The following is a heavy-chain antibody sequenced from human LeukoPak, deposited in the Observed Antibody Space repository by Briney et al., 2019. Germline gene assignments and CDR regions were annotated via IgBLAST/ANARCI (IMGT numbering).Heavy chain of an antibody. CDR2: IYYSGST. CDR1: GGSISSYY. J-gene: IGHJ6*03. CDR3: ARDLEDTPYYMDV. Sequence: SETLSLTCTVSGGSISSYYWSWIRQPPGKGLEWIGYIYYSGSTNYNPSLKSRVTISVDTSKNQFSLKLSSVTAADTAVYYCARDLEDTPYYMDVWGKGTTVTVSS. D-gene: IGHD2-15*01. V-gene: IGHV4-59*01.